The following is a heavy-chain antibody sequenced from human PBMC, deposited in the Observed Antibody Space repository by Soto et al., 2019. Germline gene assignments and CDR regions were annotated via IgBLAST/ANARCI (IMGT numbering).Heavy chain of an antibody. CDR1: GYTFTGSY. D-gene: IGHD1-26*01. Sequence: ASVKVSCKASGYTFTGSYMHWVRQAPGQGLEWMGWINPNSGDTNYAQKFQGRVTMTRDTSISTAYMELSRLRSDDTAVYYCARESAGASWYGMDVWGQGTTVTVSS. CDR2: INPNSGDT. V-gene: IGHV1-2*02. CDR3: ARESAGASWYGMDV. J-gene: IGHJ6*02.